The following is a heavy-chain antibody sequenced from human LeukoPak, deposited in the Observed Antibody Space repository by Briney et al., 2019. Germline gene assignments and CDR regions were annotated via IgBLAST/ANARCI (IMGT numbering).Heavy chain of an antibody. V-gene: IGHV4-39*07. Sequence: SETLSLTCTVSGGSISSSSYYWGWIRQPPGKGLEWIGSIYYSGSTYYNPSLKSRVTISVDTSKNQFSLKLSSVTAADTAVYYCARVEDDFWSGYFYYYYYMDVWGKGTTVTVSS. CDR2: IYYSGST. D-gene: IGHD3-3*01. CDR3: ARVEDDFWSGYFYYYYYMDV. J-gene: IGHJ6*03. CDR1: GGSISSSSYY.